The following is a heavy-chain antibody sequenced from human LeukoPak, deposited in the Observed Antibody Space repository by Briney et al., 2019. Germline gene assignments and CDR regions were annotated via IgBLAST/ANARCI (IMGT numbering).Heavy chain of an antibody. J-gene: IGHJ4*02. Sequence: GESLKISCKGSGYSFTSYWIGWVRQMPGKGLEWMGIIYPGDSDTRYSPSFQGQVTISADKSISIAYLQWSSLKASDTAMYYCARFLYSSSWYAPFDYWGQGTLVTVSS. D-gene: IGHD6-13*01. V-gene: IGHV5-51*01. CDR1: GYSFTSYW. CDR3: ARFLYSSSWYAPFDY. CDR2: IYPGDSDT.